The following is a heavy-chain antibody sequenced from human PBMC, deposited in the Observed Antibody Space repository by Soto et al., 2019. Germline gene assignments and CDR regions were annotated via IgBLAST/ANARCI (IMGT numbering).Heavy chain of an antibody. J-gene: IGHJ4*02. V-gene: IGHV4-59*01. Sequence: SETLSLTCTVSCGSISSYYWSWIRQPPGKGLEWIGYIYYSGSTNYNPSLKSRVTISVDTSKNQFSLKLSSVTAADTAVYYCARFEFADLFFDYWGQGTLVTVSS. D-gene: IGHD2-21*01. CDR3: ARFEFADLFFDY. CDR2: IYYSGST. CDR1: CGSISSYY.